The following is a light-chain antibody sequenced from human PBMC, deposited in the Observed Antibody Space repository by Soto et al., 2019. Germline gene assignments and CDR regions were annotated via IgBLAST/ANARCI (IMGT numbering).Light chain of an antibody. CDR1: SGHSSYA. CDR3: QTWGTGFWV. J-gene: IGLJ3*02. CDR2: LNSDGSH. V-gene: IGLV4-69*01. Sequence: QPVLTQSPSASASLGASVNLTCNLTSGHSSYAIAWHQQHPEKGPRYLMKLNSDGSHTKGDGIPDRFSGSSSGAQRYLTISSLQSEDEADYYCQTWGTGFWVFGGGTKLTDL.